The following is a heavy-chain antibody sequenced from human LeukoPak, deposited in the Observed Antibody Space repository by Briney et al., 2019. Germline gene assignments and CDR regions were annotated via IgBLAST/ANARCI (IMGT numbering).Heavy chain of an antibody. V-gene: IGHV1-18*01. D-gene: IGHD5-18*01. CDR3: ARAGYGPHIYYYYGMDV. Sequence: ASVKVSCKASGYTFTSYGISWVRQAPGQGLEWMGWISAYNGSTNYAQKLQGRVTMTTDTSTSTAYMDLRSLRSDDTAVYYCARAGYGPHIYYYYGMDVWGQGTTVTVSS. J-gene: IGHJ6*02. CDR1: GYTFTSYG. CDR2: ISAYNGST.